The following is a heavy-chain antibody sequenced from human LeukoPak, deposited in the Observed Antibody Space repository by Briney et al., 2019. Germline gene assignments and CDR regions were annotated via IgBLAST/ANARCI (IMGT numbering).Heavy chain of an antibody. Sequence: SETLSLTCTVSGGSISSYYWSWIRQPPGKGLEWIGYIYYSGSTNYNPSLKSRITISVDTSKNQFSLKLSSVTAADTAVYYCASTYCSGGSCYWALDYWGQGTLVTVSS. V-gene: IGHV4-59*08. CDR2: IYYSGST. J-gene: IGHJ4*02. CDR3: ASTYCSGGSCYWALDY. CDR1: GGSISSYY. D-gene: IGHD2-15*01.